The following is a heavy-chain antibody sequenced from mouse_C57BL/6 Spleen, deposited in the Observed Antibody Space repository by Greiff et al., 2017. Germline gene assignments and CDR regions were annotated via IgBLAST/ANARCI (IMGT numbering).Heavy chain of an antibody. Sequence: QVQLQQPGAELVRPGSSVKLSCKASGYTFTSYWMHWVKQRPIQGLEWIGNIDPSDSETHYNQKFKDKATLTVDKSSSTAYMQLSSLTSEDSAVYYCARSSGPSWCAYWGQGTLVTVSA. J-gene: IGHJ3*01. CDR3: ARSSGPSWCAY. CDR2: IDPSDSET. CDR1: GYTFTSYW. V-gene: IGHV1-52*01. D-gene: IGHD3-2*02.